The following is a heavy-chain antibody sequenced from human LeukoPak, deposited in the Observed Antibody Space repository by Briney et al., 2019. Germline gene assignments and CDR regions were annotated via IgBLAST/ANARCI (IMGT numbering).Heavy chain of an antibody. Sequence: SVKVSCKASGGTFSSYAISWVRQAPGQGLEWMGGIIPIFGTANYAQKFQGRVTITADESTSTAYMELSSLRAEDTAVYYCARAAGGYYDSSVLGGAFDVWGQGTMVTVSS. CDR2: IIPIFGTA. D-gene: IGHD3-22*01. J-gene: IGHJ3*01. CDR1: GGTFSSYA. V-gene: IGHV1-69*13. CDR3: ARAAGGYYDSSVLGGAFDV.